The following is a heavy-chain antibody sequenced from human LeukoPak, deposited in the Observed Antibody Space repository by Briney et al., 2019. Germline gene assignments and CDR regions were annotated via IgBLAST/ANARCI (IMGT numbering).Heavy chain of an antibody. Sequence: ASVKVSCKTSGYTFASYGVSWVRQAPGQGLEWMAWISPYNGNTNYAQKLQGRVTLTTDTSMSTAYMELRSLRSDDTAVYYCARHYYGSGTYYHFDSWGQGTLVTVSS. V-gene: IGHV1-18*01. CDR3: ARHYYGSGTYYHFDS. D-gene: IGHD3-10*01. CDR2: ISPYNGNT. CDR1: GYTFASYG. J-gene: IGHJ4*02.